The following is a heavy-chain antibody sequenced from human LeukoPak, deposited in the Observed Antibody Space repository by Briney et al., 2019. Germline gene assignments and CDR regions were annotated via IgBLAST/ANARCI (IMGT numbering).Heavy chain of an antibody. J-gene: IGHJ4*02. V-gene: IGHV1-8*01. CDR2: MNPNSGNT. CDR1: GYTFTSYD. CDR3: ARVGTLSGQARFDY. Sequence: GASVKVSCKASGYTFTSYDINWVRQATGQGLEWMGWMNPNSGNTGYAQKFQGRVTMTRNTSISTAYMELSSLRSEDTAVYYCARVGTLSGQARFDYWGQGTLVTVSS. D-gene: IGHD1-1*01.